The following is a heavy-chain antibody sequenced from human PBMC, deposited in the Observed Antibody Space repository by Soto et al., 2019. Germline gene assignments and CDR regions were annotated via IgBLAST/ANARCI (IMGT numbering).Heavy chain of an antibody. CDR3: ARGLGFLDLGSPYYFDY. Sequence: QVQLVESGGGVVQPGRSLRLSCAASGFTFSSYGMHWVRQAPGKGLEWVAVIWYDGSNKYYADSVKGRFTISRDNSKNTLYLQMNSLRAEDTAVYYCARGLGFLDLGSPYYFDYWGQGTLVTVSS. CDR2: IWYDGSNK. D-gene: IGHD3-3*01. J-gene: IGHJ4*02. V-gene: IGHV3-33*01. CDR1: GFTFSSYG.